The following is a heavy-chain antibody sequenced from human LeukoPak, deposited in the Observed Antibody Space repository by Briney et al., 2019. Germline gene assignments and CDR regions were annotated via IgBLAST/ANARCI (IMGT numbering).Heavy chain of an antibody. CDR3: ARDGYNSGYFDY. D-gene: IGHD5-24*01. CDR2: IYYSRSA. J-gene: IGHJ4*02. CDR1: GGSLSSGDYY. Sequence: SETLSLTCTVSGGSLSSGDYYWHWIRQPPGKGLEWIGYIYYSRSASYSPSLKSRLTISVDTSKNQFSLKLSSVTAADTAVYYCARDGYNSGYFDYWGQGTLVTVSS. V-gene: IGHV4-30-4*01.